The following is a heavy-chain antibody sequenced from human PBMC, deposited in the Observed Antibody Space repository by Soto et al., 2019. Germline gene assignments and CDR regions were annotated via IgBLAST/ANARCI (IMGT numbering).Heavy chain of an antibody. V-gene: IGHV3-23*01. Sequence: EVQLLESGGGLVQPGGSLRLSCAASGFNFNNYAMTWVRQAPGKGLEWVSAISGGGDTTSYADSVKGRFTVSRDGSKNTLYLQMSSLRAEDTALYYCAKGRGGSGSLTPRVDCWGQGTLVTVSS. J-gene: IGHJ4*02. CDR3: AKGRGGSGSLTPRVDC. CDR1: GFNFNNYA. D-gene: IGHD3-10*01. CDR2: ISGGGDTT.